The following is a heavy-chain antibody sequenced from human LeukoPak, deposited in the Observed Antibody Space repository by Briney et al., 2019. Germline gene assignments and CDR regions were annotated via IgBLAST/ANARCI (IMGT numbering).Heavy chain of an antibody. V-gene: IGHV1-2*02. Sequence: GASVKVSCKASGYTFTGYYMHWVRQAPGQGLEWMGWINPNSGGTNYAQKFQGRVTMTRDTSISTAYMELSRLRSDDTAVYYCARDYYDSSGYSADWFDPWGQGTLVTVSS. J-gene: IGHJ5*02. CDR3: ARDYYDSSGYSADWFDP. CDR1: GYTFTGYY. D-gene: IGHD3-22*01. CDR2: INPNSGGT.